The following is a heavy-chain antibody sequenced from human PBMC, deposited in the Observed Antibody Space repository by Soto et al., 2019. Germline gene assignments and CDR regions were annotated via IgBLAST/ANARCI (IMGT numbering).Heavy chain of an antibody. Sequence: GGSLRLSCAASGFRFSDAWMTWVRQVPGRGLEWVGRIKSKASDGETDYAAAVKGRFTISRDDSKNTLYLQMHSLTAEDTAVYYCSIDGTNYGAFDYWGQGALVTVSS. D-gene: IGHD1-1*01. CDR2: IKSKASDGET. CDR3: SIDGTNYGAFDY. V-gene: IGHV3-15*01. CDR1: GFRFSDAW. J-gene: IGHJ4*02.